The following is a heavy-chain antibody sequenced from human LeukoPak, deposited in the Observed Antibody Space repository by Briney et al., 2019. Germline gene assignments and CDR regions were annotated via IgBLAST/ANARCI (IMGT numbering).Heavy chain of an antibody. V-gene: IGHV3-21*01. D-gene: IGHD6-6*01. J-gene: IGHJ4*02. CDR3: ARDGYSSSSFDF. CDR1: GFIFSSYN. Sequence: GSLRLSCAASGFIFSSYNMNWVRQAPGKGLEWVSSISSSSTYIYYGDSVKGRFSISRDNAKNSLYLQMNSLRAEDTAVYYCARDGYSSSSFDFWGQGTLVTVSS. CDR2: ISSSSTYI.